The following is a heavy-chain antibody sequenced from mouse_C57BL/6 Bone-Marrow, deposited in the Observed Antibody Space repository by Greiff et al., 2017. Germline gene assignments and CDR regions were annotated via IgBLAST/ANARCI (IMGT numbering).Heavy chain of an antibody. D-gene: IGHD1-1*01. CDR3: ARRTTVVAYYFDY. CDR1: GYAFSSSW. Sequence: VQLQQSGPELVKPGASVKISCKASGYAFSSSWMNWVKQRPGKGLEWIGRIYPGDGDTNYNGKFKGKATLTADKSSSTAYMQLSSLTSEDSAVYFCARRTTVVAYYFDYWGQGTTLTVSS. V-gene: IGHV1-82*01. J-gene: IGHJ2*01. CDR2: IYPGDGDT.